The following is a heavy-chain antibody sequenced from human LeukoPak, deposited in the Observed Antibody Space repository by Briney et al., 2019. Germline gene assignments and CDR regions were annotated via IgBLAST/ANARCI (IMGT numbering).Heavy chain of an antibody. V-gene: IGHV3-48*01. J-gene: IGHJ3*02. CDR3: ARVIVPAAIDEHAFDI. CDR1: GFTFNTYS. D-gene: IGHD2-2*02. Sequence: GGSLRLSCAASGFTFNTYSMNWVRQAPGKGLEWISYISSPSRIIYYADSVKGRFTVSRDNVKNSLYLQMNSLRAEDTVVYYCARVIVPAAIDEHAFDIWGQGTMVTVSS. CDR2: ISSPSRII.